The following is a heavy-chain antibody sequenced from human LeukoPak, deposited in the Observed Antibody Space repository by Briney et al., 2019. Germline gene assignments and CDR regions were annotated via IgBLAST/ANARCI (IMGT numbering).Heavy chain of an antibody. CDR2: INGDGSSV. V-gene: IGHV3-74*01. CDR3: TSLGGLDY. D-gene: IGHD1-26*01. J-gene: IGHJ4*02. CDR1: GFIFSNYW. Sequence: GGCLRLSCAASGFIFSNYWMHWVRQAPGKGLVWVSRINGDGSSVSYADSVKGRFTISRDNTKNTLYLQMDSLRAEDTAVYYCTSLGGLDYWGQGTLVTVSS.